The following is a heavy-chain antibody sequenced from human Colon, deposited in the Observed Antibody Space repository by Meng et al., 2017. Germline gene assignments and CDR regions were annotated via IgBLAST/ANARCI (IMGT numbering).Heavy chain of an antibody. CDR2: IDHFGIS. CDR3: ATGLRHGDWFDP. CDR1: GGPFSGFY. V-gene: IGHV4-34*02. Sequence: RQGGAGLVKPSETLALTRAVSGGPFSGFYWSWIRQPPGKGLEWIGEIDHFGISNYNSSLKGRLTMSVDTSKKQISLTLTSVTAADTAVYYCATGLRHGDWFDPWGPGTLVTVSS. D-gene: IGHD4-17*01. J-gene: IGHJ5*02.